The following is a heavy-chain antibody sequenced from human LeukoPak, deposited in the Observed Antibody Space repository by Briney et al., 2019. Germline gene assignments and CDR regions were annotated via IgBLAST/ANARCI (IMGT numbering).Heavy chain of an antibody. CDR1: GFTFSSYG. D-gene: IGHD1-7*01. V-gene: IGHV3-30*03. Sequence: GGSLRLSCAASGFTFSSYGMHWVRQAPGKGLEWVAVISYDGSNKYYADSVKGRFTISRDNSKNTLYLQMNSLRAEDTAVYYCARVPTYNWNYLYYFDYWGQGTLVTVSS. CDR3: ARVPTYNWNYLYYFDY. J-gene: IGHJ4*02. CDR2: ISYDGSNK.